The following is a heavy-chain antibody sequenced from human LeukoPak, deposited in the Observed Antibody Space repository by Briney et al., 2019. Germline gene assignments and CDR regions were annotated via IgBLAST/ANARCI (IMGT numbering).Heavy chain of an antibody. Sequence: PGGSLRLSCAASGFTFSRFGMHWVRQAPGKGLQWVAFIRYDGTSKFYADSVKGRFTMSRDDPKNTLYLQMNSLSAEDTAVYYCAKSRGEQLYFRDFDYWGQGTLVTVAS. CDR1: GFTFSRFG. J-gene: IGHJ4*02. CDR2: IRYDGTSK. CDR3: AKSRGEQLYFRDFDY. D-gene: IGHD1/OR15-1a*01. V-gene: IGHV3-30*02.